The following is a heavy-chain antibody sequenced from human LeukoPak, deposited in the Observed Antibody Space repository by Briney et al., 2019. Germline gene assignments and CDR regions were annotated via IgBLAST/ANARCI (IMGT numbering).Heavy chain of an antibody. D-gene: IGHD1-26*01. J-gene: IGHJ4*02. Sequence: SETLSLTCTVSGGSVSSGSYYWSWIRQPPGKGLEWSGYIYYSGSTNYNPSLKSRVTISVDTSKNQFSLKLSSVTAADTAVYYCARASRVGIVGATTYYFDYWGQGTLVTVSS. V-gene: IGHV4-61*01. CDR1: GGSVSSGSYY. CDR2: IYYSGST. CDR3: ARASRVGIVGATTYYFDY.